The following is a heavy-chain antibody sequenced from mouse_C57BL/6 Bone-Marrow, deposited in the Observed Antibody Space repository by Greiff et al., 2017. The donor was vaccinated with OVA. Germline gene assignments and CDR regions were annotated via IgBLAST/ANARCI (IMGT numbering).Heavy chain of an antibody. Sequence: VQLQQSGAELVKPGASVKMSCKASGYTFTSYWITWVKQRPGQGLEWIGDIYPGSGSTNYNEKFKSKATLTVDTSSSTAYMQLSSLTSEDSAVYYCARSLYSPAGFAYWGQGTLVTVSA. CDR1: GYTFTSYW. J-gene: IGHJ3*01. CDR3: ARSLYSPAGFAY. D-gene: IGHD1-3*01. V-gene: IGHV1-55*01. CDR2: IYPGSGST.